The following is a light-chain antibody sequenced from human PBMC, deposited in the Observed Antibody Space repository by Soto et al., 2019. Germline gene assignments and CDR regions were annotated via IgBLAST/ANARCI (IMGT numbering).Light chain of an antibody. Sequence: DIQMTQSPSSLSASVGDRVTITCRASQDISNYLAWYQQKPGKVPKLLIYGASTLQSGVPSRFSGSGSGTDVTLTISSLQPEDVATYYCQKYNSAPWTFGQGTKVEIK. V-gene: IGKV1-27*01. CDR3: QKYNSAPWT. CDR1: QDISNY. CDR2: GAS. J-gene: IGKJ1*01.